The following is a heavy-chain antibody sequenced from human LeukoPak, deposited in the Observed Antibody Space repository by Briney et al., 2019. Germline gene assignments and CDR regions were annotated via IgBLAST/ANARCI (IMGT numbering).Heavy chain of an antibody. Sequence: SETLSLTCTVSGGSISSYYWSWIRQPPGKGLEWLGYIYYSGSTNYNPSLKSRVTISVDTSKNQFSLKLSSVTAADTAVYYCASSPYYYDSSGYRAFDIWGQGTMVTVSS. CDR2: IYYSGST. CDR1: GGSISSYY. D-gene: IGHD3-22*01. CDR3: ASSPYYYDSSGYRAFDI. V-gene: IGHV4-59*12. J-gene: IGHJ3*02.